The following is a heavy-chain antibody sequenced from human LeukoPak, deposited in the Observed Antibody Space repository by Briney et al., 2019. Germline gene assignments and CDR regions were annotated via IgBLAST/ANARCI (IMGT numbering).Heavy chain of an antibody. J-gene: IGHJ5*02. CDR3: AREGSSVSNWFDP. D-gene: IGHD6-25*01. CDR2: IYYSGST. V-gene: IGHV4-59*01. Sequence: SETLSLTCTVSGGSISSYYWSWIRQPPGKGLERIGYIYYSGSTNYNPSLKSRVTISVDTSKNQFSLKLSSVTAADTAVYYCAREGSSVSNWFDPWGQGTLVTVSS. CDR1: GGSISSYY.